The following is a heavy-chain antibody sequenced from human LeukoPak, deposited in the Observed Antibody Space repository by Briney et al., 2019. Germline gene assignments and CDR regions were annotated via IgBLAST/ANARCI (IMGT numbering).Heavy chain of an antibody. CDR1: GFTVSSNY. CDR2: IRYDGGIK. CDR3: AKDSGSGWYEAHLDP. V-gene: IGHV3-30*02. J-gene: IGHJ5*02. D-gene: IGHD6-19*01. Sequence: PGGSLRLSCAASGFTVSSNYMSWVRQAPGKGLEWVAFIRYDGGIKYYGDSVKGRLSISRDNSKNTLYLQMNSLRVEDTAVYYCAKDSGSGWYEAHLDPWGLGTLVTVSS.